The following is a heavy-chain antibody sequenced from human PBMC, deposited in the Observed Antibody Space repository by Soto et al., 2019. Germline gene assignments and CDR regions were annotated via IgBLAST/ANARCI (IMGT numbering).Heavy chain of an antibody. Sequence: GGSLRLSCAASGSPFRSYDMDWVRQAPGKGVEWVSRSSGSRSTTYYADSVKGRFTISRDNAKNALYLQMSNLRDEDTAVYYCATINYEFITYYAMGVWGQGTTVTVSS. V-gene: IGHV3-48*02. CDR3: ATINYEFITYYAMGV. CDR1: GSPFRSYD. J-gene: IGHJ6*02. D-gene: IGHD3-3*01. CDR2: SSGSRSTT.